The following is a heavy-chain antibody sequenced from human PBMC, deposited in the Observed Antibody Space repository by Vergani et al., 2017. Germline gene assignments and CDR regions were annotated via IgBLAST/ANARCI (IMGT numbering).Heavy chain of an antibody. D-gene: IGHD3-22*01. CDR3: AKWKYRNYYDSSGSDYFDY. V-gene: IGHV3-30*02. CDR1: GFTFSSYG. Sequence: QVQLVESGGGVVQPGGSLRLSCAASGFTFSSYGMHWVRQAPGKGLEWVAFIRYDGSNKYYADSVKGRFTISRDNSKNTLYLQMNSLRAEDTAVYYCAKWKYRNYYDSSGSDYFDYWGQGTLVTVSS. J-gene: IGHJ4*02. CDR2: IRYDGSNK.